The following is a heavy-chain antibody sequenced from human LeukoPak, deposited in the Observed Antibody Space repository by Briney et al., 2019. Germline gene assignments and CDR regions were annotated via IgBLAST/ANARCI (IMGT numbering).Heavy chain of an antibody. Sequence: GGSLRLSCAASGFTFSSYWMSWVRQAPGKGLEWVGRIKSKTHGGTTDYAAPVNGRFTISRDDSKNTVLLQMNNLKTEDTAVYYCTTSPVPGIDYWGQGTLVTVSS. D-gene: IGHD4-17*01. V-gene: IGHV3-15*01. CDR1: GFTFSSYW. CDR3: TTSPVPGIDY. J-gene: IGHJ4*02. CDR2: IKSKTHGGTT.